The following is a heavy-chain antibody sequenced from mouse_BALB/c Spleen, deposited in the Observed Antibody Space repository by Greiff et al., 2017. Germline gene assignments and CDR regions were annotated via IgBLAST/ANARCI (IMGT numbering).Heavy chain of an antibody. J-gene: IGHJ1*01. V-gene: IGHV5-12-2*01. D-gene: IGHD2-4*01. Sequence: EVQLVESGGGLVQPGGSLKLSCAASGFTFSSYTMSWVRQTPEKRLEWVAYISNGGGSTYYPDTVKGRFTISRDNAKNTLYLQMSSLKSEDTAMYYCARRYDYVGWYFDVWGAGTTVTVSS. CDR2: ISNGGGST. CDR1: GFTFSSYT. CDR3: ARRYDYVGWYFDV.